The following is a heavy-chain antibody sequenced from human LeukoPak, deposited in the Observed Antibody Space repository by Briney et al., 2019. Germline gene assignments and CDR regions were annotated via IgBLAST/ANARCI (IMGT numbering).Heavy chain of an antibody. CDR3: ARGYVPAAIQNYYYGMDV. CDR2: IIPFFGTA. Sequence: SVKASCKASGGTFSSYAISWVRQAPGQGLEWMGGIIPFFGTANYAQKFQGRVTITADESTSTAYMELSSLRSEDTAVYYCARGYVPAAIQNYYYGMDVWGQGTTVTVSS. D-gene: IGHD2-2*02. V-gene: IGHV1-69*13. J-gene: IGHJ6*02. CDR1: GGTFSSYA.